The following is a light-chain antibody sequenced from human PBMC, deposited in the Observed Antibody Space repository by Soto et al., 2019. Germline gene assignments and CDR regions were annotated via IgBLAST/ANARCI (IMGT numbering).Light chain of an antibody. CDR1: QFVSSTY. CDR3: QQYSISPFT. CDR2: GAS. V-gene: IGKV3-20*01. J-gene: IGKJ4*01. Sequence: VLTQSPGTLSLSHGARATLSCRASQFVSSTYLAWYQQRPGQAPRLLIYGASSRATGVPDRFSGGGSETDFTLTISRLESEDSAVYYCQQYSISPFTFGGGTNVDIK.